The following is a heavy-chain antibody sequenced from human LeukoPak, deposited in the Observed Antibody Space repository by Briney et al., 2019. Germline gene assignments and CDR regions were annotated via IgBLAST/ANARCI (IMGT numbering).Heavy chain of an antibody. CDR3: ARDREDQYYFDY. CDR1: GGTFSSYA. V-gene: IGHV1-46*01. D-gene: IGHD1-26*01. Sequence: ASVKVSCKASGGTFSSYAISWVRQAPGQGLEWMGIINPSGGSTSYAQKFQGRVTMTRDTSTSTVYMELSSLRSEDTAVYYCARDREDQYYFDYWGQGTLVTVSS. CDR2: INPSGGST. J-gene: IGHJ4*02.